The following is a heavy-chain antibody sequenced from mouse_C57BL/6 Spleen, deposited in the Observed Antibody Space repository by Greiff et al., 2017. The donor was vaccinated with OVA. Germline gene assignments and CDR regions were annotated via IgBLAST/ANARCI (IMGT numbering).Heavy chain of an antibody. CDR2: IHPNSGST. D-gene: IGHD2-4*01. CDR1: GYTFTSYW. V-gene: IGHV1-64*01. CDR3: ARKGTMINWYFDV. Sequence: VQLQQPGAELVKPGASVKLSCKASGYTFTSYWMHWVKQRPGQGLEWIGMIHPNSGSTNYNEKFKSKATLTVDKSSSTAYMQLSSLTSEDSAVYYCARKGTMINWYFDVWGTGTTVTVSS. J-gene: IGHJ1*03.